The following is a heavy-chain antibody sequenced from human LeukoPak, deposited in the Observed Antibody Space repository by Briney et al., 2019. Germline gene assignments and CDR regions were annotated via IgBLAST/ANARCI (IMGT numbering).Heavy chain of an antibody. CDR1: GGSISSGSYS. CDR2: IYHRGST. Sequence: SQTLSLTCAVSGGSISSGSYSWSWIRQPPGKGLEWIGYIYHRGSTYYNPSLKSRVTISVDKSKNQFSLKLSSVTAADTAVYYCARGGEQLASFDYWGQGTLVTVSS. J-gene: IGHJ4*02. CDR3: ARGGEQLASFDY. D-gene: IGHD6-13*01. V-gene: IGHV4-30-2*01.